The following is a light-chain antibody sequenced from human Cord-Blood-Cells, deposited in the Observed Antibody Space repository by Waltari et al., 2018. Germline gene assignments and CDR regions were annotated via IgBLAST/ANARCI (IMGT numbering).Light chain of an antibody. J-gene: IGKJ5*01. CDR1: QSVSISY. Sequence: EIVLTQSPGTLSLSPGERATLSCRASQSVSISYLAWYQEKPGQAPRLLICGASSRATGIPDRFSGSGSGTDFTLTISRLEPEDFAVYYCQQYGSSPITFGHGTRLEIK. CDR3: QQYGSSPIT. CDR2: GAS. V-gene: IGKV3-20*01.